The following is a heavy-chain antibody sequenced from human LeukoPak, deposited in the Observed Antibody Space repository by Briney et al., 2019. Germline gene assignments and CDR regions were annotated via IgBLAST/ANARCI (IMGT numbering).Heavy chain of an antibody. CDR3: ASEAVGLDY. J-gene: IGHJ4*02. CDR1: GGSISSSSYY. CDR2: IYYSGST. V-gene: IGHV4-39*01. D-gene: IGHD4-23*01. Sequence: PSETLSLTCTVSGGSISSSSYYWGWIRQPPGKGLEWIGSIYYSGSTYYNPSLKGRVTISVDTSKNQFSLKLSSVTAADTAVYYCASEAVGLDYWGQGTLVTVSS.